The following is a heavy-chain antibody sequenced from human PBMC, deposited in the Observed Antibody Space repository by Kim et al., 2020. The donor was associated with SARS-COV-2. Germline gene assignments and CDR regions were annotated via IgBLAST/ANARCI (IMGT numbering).Heavy chain of an antibody. Sequence: KGRFTNSRDDSQNTLYLQMNSLKHEDTAVYYCTTTGIYIVVVPASPMDVWGQGTTVTVSS. V-gene: IGHV3-15*01. CDR3: TTTGIYIVVVPASPMDV. J-gene: IGHJ6*02. D-gene: IGHD2-2*01.